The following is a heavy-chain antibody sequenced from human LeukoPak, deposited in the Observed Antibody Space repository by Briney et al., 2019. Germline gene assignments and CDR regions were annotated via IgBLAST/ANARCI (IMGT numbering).Heavy chain of an antibody. CDR1: GFTFSSYA. CDR2: ISGSGGST. J-gene: IGHJ4*02. V-gene: IGHV3-23*01. Sequence: PGGSLRLSCAASGFTFSSYAMSWVRQAPGKGLEWVSAISGSGGSTYYADSVKGRFTISRDNSKNTLYLQMNSLRAEDTAVYYCAGNYYDSSGYYYEDYWGQGTLVTVSS. CDR3: AGNYYDSSGYYYEDY. D-gene: IGHD3-22*01.